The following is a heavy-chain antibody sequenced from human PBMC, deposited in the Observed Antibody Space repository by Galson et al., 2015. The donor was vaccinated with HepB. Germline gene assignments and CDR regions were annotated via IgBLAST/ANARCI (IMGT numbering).Heavy chain of an antibody. V-gene: IGHV1-69*13. CDR3: AREGITIFGVVIDGRDNWFDP. CDR2: IIPIFGTA. D-gene: IGHD3-3*01. Sequence: SVKVSCKASGGTFSSYAISWVRQAPGQGLEWMGGIIPIFGTANYAQKFQGRVTITADESTSTAYMELSSLRSEDTAVYYCAREGITIFGVVIDGRDNWFDPWGQGTLVTVSS. CDR1: GGTFSSYA. J-gene: IGHJ5*02.